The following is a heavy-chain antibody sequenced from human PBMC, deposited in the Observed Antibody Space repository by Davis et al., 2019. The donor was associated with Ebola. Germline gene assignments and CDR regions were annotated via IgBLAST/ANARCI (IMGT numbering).Heavy chain of an antibody. CDR2: ISGSGGSI. Sequence: GGSLRLSCTDSVITFSSYAMTWVRQAPGKGLEWVSAISGSGGSIYYADSVKGRFTISRDNAKNSLYLQMNSLRAEDTAVYYCARDIFSTHGGEYYYYYGMDVWGKGTTVTVSS. CDR1: VITFSSYA. J-gene: IGHJ6*04. V-gene: IGHV3-23*01. D-gene: IGHD3-16*01. CDR3: ARDIFSTHGGEYYYYYGMDV.